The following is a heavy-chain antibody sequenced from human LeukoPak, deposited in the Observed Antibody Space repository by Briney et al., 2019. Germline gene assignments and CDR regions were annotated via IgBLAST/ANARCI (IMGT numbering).Heavy chain of an antibody. CDR1: GGSVSSDYYY. V-gene: IGHV4-39*01. Sequence: SETPSLTCTVSGGSVSSDYYYWGRIRQPPGKGLEWIGSIYYSGSTYYNPSLKNRITISVDTSKNQFSLKLSSVTAADTAVYYCARLSLYNTQDYWGQGTLVTVSS. D-gene: IGHD5-24*01. CDR3: ARLSLYNTQDY. J-gene: IGHJ4*02. CDR2: IYYSGST.